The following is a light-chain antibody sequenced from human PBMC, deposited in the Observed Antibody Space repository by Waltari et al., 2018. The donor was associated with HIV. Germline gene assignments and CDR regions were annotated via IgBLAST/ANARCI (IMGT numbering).Light chain of an antibody. CDR3: CSYAGSYFYV. Sequence: QSALTPPPSVSGSPGQSVPISCTATSRYVGGYNYVSWYQQHPGKVPKLMIYDVSKRPSGVPDRFSGSKSGNTASLTISGLQAEDEADYYCCSYAGSYFYVFGTGTKVTVL. J-gene: IGLJ1*01. CDR1: SRYVGGYNY. CDR2: DVS. V-gene: IGLV2-11*01.